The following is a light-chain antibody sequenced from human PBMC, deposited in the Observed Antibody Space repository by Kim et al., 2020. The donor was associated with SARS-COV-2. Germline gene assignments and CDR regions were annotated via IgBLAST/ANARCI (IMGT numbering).Light chain of an antibody. V-gene: IGKV1-5*03. CDR1: QTISSW. CDR3: QQYNIYWT. CDR2: KAS. J-gene: IGKJ1*01. Sequence: SASVGDRVTITCRASQTISSWLAWYQQKPGKPPKHLIYKASSLESGVPSRFSGSGSGTEFTLTISSLQPDDFATYYCQQYNIYWTFGQGTKVDIK.